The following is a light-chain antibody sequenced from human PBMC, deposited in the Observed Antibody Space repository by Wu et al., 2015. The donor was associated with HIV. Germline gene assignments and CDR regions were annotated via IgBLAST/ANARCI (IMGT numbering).Light chain of an antibody. CDR3: QQYNNWPRT. CDR2: GAS. Sequence: EIVMTQSPATLSVSPGERATLSCRASQSVSTNLAWYQHKPGQAPRLLMYGASARATGIPARFSGSGSGTEFSLTISSLQSEDFAVYSCQQYNNWPRTFGQGTKVEIK. V-gene: IGKV3-15*01. CDR1: QSVSTN. J-gene: IGKJ1*01.